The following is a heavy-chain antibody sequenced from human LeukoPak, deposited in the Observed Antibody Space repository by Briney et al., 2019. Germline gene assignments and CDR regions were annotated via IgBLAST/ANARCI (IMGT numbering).Heavy chain of an antibody. J-gene: IGHJ4*02. CDR2: IYNSGGT. D-gene: IGHD6-13*01. CDR3: ARGVVAAAGRTFDF. V-gene: IGHV4-59*01. CDR1: GGSISSFY. Sequence: SETLSLTRTVSGGSISSFYWSWIRQPPGKGREWIGYIYNSGGTSYNPSLKSRVTISLDTSQNQFSLKLSSLTAADTAVYYCARGVVAAAGRTFDFWGQGTLVTVSS.